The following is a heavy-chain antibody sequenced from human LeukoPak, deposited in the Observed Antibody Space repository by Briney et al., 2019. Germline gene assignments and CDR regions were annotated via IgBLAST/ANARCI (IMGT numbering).Heavy chain of an antibody. CDR1: GYTFTGYY. CDR3: ARDYGYYGSGSYYREYNWFDP. J-gene: IGHJ5*02. Sequence: GASVKVSRKASGYTFTGYYMHWVRQAPGQGLEWMGWINPNSGGTNYAQKFQGRVTMTRDTSISTAYMELSRLRSDDTAVYYCARDYGYYGSGSYYREYNWFDPWGQGTLVTVSS. V-gene: IGHV1-2*02. CDR2: INPNSGGT. D-gene: IGHD3-10*01.